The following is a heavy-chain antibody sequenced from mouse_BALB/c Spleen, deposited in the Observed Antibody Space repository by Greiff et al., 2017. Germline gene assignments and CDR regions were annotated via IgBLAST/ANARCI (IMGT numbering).Heavy chain of an antibody. D-gene: IGHD2-1*01. Sequence: EVQLVESGGGLVQPGGSLKLSCAASGFTFSSYGMSWVRQTPDKRLELVATINSNGGSTYYPDSVKGRFTISRDNAKNTLYLQMSSLKSEDTAMYYCARGNSYYFDYWGQGTTLTVSS. V-gene: IGHV5-6-3*01. J-gene: IGHJ2*01. CDR2: INSNGGST. CDR3: ARGNSYYFDY. CDR1: GFTFSSYG.